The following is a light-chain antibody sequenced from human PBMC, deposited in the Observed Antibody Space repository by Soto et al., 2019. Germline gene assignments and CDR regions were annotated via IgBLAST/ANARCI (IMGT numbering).Light chain of an antibody. CDR2: GNT. J-gene: IGLJ2*01. Sequence: QPVLTQPPSVSGAPGQRVTISCTGSSSNIGAGYDVHWYQQLPGTAPKRLIYGNTNRPSGVPERFSGSKSGTSASLDITGLQAEDEADYYCQSYDRSLSGHVVFGGGTKVTVL. V-gene: IGLV1-40*01. CDR1: SSNIGAGYD. CDR3: QSYDRSLSGHVV.